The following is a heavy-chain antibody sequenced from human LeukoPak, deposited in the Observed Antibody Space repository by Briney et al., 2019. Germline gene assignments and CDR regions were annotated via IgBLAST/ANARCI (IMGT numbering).Heavy chain of an antibody. Sequence: SVKVSCTASGGTFSSYAISWVRQAPGQGLEWMGGIIPIFGTANYAQKFQGRVTITADKSTSTAYMELSSLRSEDTAVYYCAREARVAATHYWFDPWGQGTLVTVSS. CDR2: IIPIFGTA. CDR1: GGTFSSYA. CDR3: AREARVAATHYWFDP. V-gene: IGHV1-69*06. D-gene: IGHD2-15*01. J-gene: IGHJ5*02.